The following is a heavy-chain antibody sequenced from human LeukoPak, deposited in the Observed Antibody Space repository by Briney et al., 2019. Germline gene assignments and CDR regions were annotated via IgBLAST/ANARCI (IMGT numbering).Heavy chain of an antibody. Sequence: PGGSLRLSCAASGFTFSSYGMHWVRQAPGKGLEWVAVISHDGTYKNYADSEKGRFTISRDTSKNTVYLQMNSLRSEDTAVYYCASVADYWGQGTLVTISS. V-gene: IGHV3-30*19. CDR1: GFTFSSYG. CDR2: ISHDGTYK. CDR3: ASVADY. J-gene: IGHJ4*02.